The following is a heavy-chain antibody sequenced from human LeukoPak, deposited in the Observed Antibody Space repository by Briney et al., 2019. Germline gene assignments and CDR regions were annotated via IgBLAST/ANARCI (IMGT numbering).Heavy chain of an antibody. CDR2: INPNSGGT. J-gene: IGHJ4*02. Sequence: ASVKVSCKASGYTFTGYYMHWVRQAPGQGLEWMGWINPNSGGTNYAQKFQGRVTMTRDTSISTAYMELSRLRSDDTAVYYCASIVGATDLEYYCDYWGQGTLVTVSS. D-gene: IGHD1-26*01. CDR3: ASIVGATDLEYYCDY. CDR1: GYTFTGYY. V-gene: IGHV1-2*02.